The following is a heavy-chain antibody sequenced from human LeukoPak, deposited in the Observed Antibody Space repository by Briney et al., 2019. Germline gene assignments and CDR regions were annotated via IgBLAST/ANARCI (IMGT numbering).Heavy chain of an antibody. CDR1: RFTLSRYT. D-gene: IGHD6-6*01. CDR3: ASEYGPNY. CDR2: ISSSSNYI. Sequence: GGALRLSCVASRFTLSRYTMNWVRPAPAKGLEWVSSISSSSNYIYYADSLKGRFTLSRDNAKNSLYLQMNSLRAEDTATYHCASEYGPNYWGQGTLVAASS. J-gene: IGHJ4*02. V-gene: IGHV3-21*01.